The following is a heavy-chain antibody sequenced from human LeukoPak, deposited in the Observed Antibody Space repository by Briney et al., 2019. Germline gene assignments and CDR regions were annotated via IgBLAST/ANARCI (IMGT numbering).Heavy chain of an antibody. Sequence: GGSLRLSCAASAFTFSSYWMHRVRQAPGKGLVWVSRINSDGSGTSYADSVKGRFTVSRDNAKNTLYLQMNSLRAEDTAVYYCAKEGSLLWFGELLPLYYFDYWGQGTLVTVSS. J-gene: IGHJ4*02. V-gene: IGHV3-74*01. CDR1: AFTFSSYW. CDR2: INSDGSGT. CDR3: AKEGSLLWFGELLPLYYFDY. D-gene: IGHD3-10*01.